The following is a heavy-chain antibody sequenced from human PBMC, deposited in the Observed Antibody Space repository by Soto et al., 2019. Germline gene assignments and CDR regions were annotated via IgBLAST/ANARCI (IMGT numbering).Heavy chain of an antibody. Sequence: SGGSLRLSCVASGFSFSNVKMSWVRQAPGTGLEWVARIKSKSNGGATDYATPVKGRFTISRDDSKNTLYLQMNSLQTEDTAMYYCTTDGASDGTDSQYFDYWGQGALVTVSS. CDR2: IKSKSNGGAT. D-gene: IGHD1-26*01. CDR1: GFSFSNVK. J-gene: IGHJ4*02. CDR3: TTDGASDGTDSQYFDY. V-gene: IGHV3-15*01.